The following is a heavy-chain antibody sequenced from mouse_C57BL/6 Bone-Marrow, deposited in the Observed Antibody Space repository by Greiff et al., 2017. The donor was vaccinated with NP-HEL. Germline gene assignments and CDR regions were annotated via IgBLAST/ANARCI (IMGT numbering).Heavy chain of an antibody. J-gene: IGHJ2*01. CDR3: ARSMALDY. CDR1: GYAFSSYW. D-gene: IGHD1-1*02. CDR2: IYPGDGDT. V-gene: IGHV1-80*01. Sequence: LVESGAELVKPGASVKISCKASGYAFSSYWMNWVKQRPGKGLEWIGQIYPGDGDTNYNGKCKGKATLTADKSSSTAYMQLSGLTSEDSSVYFCARSMALDYWGQGTTLTVSS.